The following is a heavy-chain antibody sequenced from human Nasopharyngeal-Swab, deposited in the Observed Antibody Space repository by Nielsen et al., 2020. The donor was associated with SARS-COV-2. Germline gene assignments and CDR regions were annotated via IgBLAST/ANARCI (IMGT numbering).Heavy chain of an antibody. J-gene: IGHJ4*02. CDR2: ISSSSSYI. V-gene: IGHV3-21*01. D-gene: IGHD4-23*01. CDR3: ARGGNSVY. CDR1: GFTFSSYS. Sequence: GASLKISCAASGFTFSSYSMNWVRQAPGKGLEWVSSISSSSSYIYYADSVKGRFTISRDNAKNSLYLQMNSLRAEDTAVYCCARGGNSVYWGQGTLVTVSS.